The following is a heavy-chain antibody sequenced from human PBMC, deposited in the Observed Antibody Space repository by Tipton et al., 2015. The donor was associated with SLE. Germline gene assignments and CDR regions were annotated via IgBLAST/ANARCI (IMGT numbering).Heavy chain of an antibody. CDR3: VRDPGIAAAPNWFDP. CDR1: GYTFSNYG. D-gene: IGHD6-13*01. Sequence: QVQLVQSGAEVKKPGASVKVSCKASGYTFSNYGISWVRQAPGQGLEWMGWISAYNGNTNYAQKLQGRVTMTTDTSTSTAYMELRSLRSDDTAVYYCVRDPGIAAAPNWFDPWGQGTLVTVSS. V-gene: IGHV1-18*01. J-gene: IGHJ5*02. CDR2: ISAYNGNT.